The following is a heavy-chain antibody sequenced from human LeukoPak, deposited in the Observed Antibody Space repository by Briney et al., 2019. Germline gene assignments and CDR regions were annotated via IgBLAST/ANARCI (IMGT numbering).Heavy chain of an antibody. D-gene: IGHD3-10*01. CDR2: IYSGGST. Sequence: GGSLGLSCAASGFTVSSNYMSWVRQAPGKGLEWVSVIYSGGSTYYADSVKGRFTISRDNSKNTLYLQMNSLRAEDTAVYYCARVLWFGEFVYYYYMDVWGKGTTVTISS. J-gene: IGHJ6*03. V-gene: IGHV3-53*01. CDR1: GFTVSSNY. CDR3: ARVLWFGEFVYYYYMDV.